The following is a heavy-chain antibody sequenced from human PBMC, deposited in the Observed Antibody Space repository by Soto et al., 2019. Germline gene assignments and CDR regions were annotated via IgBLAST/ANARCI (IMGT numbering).Heavy chain of an antibody. J-gene: IGHJ4*02. V-gene: IGHV1-3*01. CDR1: GYTLTNYA. CDR3: TRDLNGGIPFDY. CDR2: IDPGSGNP. Sequence: QVQLVQSGAEVKKPGASVRVSCKASGYTLTNYAIHWVRQAAGQRLEWLAWIDPGSGNPTYSQKFQGRSTLSRDNSASTFYMDLSSLTSEDTAVYFCTRDLNGGIPFDYWGQVTLVTVSS. D-gene: IGHD2-8*01.